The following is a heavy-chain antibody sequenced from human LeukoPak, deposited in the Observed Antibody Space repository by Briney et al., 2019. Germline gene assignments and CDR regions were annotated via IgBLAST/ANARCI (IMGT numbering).Heavy chain of an antibody. V-gene: IGHV1-2*02. Sequence: GASVKVSCKASGYTFTGYYMHWVRQAPGQGLEWMGWINLNSGGTNYAQKFQGRVTMTRDTSISTAYMELSRLRSDDTAMYYCARVTYNVNMGGFDYWGQGTLVTVSS. CDR3: ARVTYNVNMGGFDY. CDR2: INLNSGGT. J-gene: IGHJ4*02. D-gene: IGHD5-24*01. CDR1: GYTFTGYY.